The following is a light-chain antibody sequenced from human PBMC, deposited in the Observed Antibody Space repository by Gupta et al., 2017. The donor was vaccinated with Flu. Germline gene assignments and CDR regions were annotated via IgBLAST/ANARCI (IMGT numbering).Light chain of an antibody. Sequence: DIQLTQYPSFLSASVGDRVTITCLASQGISSDLVWYQQKPGKPPKLLIYAASTLQSGVPSRFSGSGSGTEFTLTISNLQPEDFATYYCQQVTSSPLIFGHGTKVDIK. CDR2: AAS. J-gene: IGKJ3*01. CDR1: QGISSD. V-gene: IGKV1-9*01. CDR3: QQVTSSPLI.